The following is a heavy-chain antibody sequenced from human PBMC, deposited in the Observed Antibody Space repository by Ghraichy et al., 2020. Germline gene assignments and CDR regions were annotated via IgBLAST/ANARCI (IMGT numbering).Heavy chain of an antibody. CDR2: IKQDGSEK. J-gene: IGHJ6*02. V-gene: IGHV3-7*01. CDR3: AIVSTYYYYGMDV. Sequence: GGSLRLSCAASGFTFSSYWMSWVRQAPGKGLEWVANIKQDGSEKYYVDSVKGRFTISRDNAKNSLYLQMNSLRAEDTAVYYCAIVSTYYYYGMDVWGQGTTFTVSS. CDR1: GFTFSSYW.